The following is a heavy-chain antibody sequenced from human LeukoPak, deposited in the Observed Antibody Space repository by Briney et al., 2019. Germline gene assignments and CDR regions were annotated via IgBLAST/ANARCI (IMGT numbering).Heavy chain of an antibody. CDR2: INSDGSST. CDR1: GFTFSSYW. V-gene: IGHV3-74*01. J-gene: IGHJ4*02. Sequence: GGSLRLSCAASGFTFSSYWMHWVRQAPGKGLVWVSRINSDGSSTDYADSVKGRFTISRDNAKNTLYLQMNSLRAEDTAVYYCARVKTPGFWSGRYFDCWGQRTLVTVSS. D-gene: IGHD3-3*01. CDR3: ARVKTPGFWSGRYFDC.